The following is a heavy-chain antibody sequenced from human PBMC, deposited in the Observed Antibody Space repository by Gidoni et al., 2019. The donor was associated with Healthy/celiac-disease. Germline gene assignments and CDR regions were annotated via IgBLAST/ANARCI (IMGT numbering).Heavy chain of an antibody. Sequence: EVQLVESGGGLVQPGRSLRLSCAASGFTFDDYAMHWVRQAPGKGLEWVSGISWNSGSIGYADSVKGRFTISRDNAKNSLYLQMNSLRAEDTALYYCAKSYYGSESAFDYWGQGTLVTVSS. CDR1: GFTFDDYA. D-gene: IGHD3-10*01. CDR2: ISWNSGSI. J-gene: IGHJ4*02. V-gene: IGHV3-9*01. CDR3: AKSYYGSESAFDY.